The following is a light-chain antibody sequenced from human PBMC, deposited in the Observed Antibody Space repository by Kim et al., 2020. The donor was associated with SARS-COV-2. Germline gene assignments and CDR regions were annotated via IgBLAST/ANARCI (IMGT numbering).Light chain of an antibody. CDR2: DVS. V-gene: IGLV2-14*01. CDR3: SSYTSSSTSLYF. Sequence: LTQPASVSGSPGQSITISCTGTSSDVGGYNYVSWYQQHPGKAPKLMIYDVSKRPSGVSNRFSGSKSGNTASLTISGLQAEDEADYYCSSYTSSSTSLYFFGTGTKVTVL. J-gene: IGLJ1*01. CDR1: SSDVGGYNY.